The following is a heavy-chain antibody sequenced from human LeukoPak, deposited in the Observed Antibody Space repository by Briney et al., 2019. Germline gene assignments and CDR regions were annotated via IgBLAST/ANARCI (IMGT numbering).Heavy chain of an antibody. CDR2: INQGGSDK. J-gene: IGHJ4*02. Sequence: GGSLRLSCAASGFTFSGHWMSWVRQAPGRGLEWVANINQGGSDKYYVDSVKGRFTISRDNANNFLYLRMNSLRGEDTAVYYCTRDRSRAEDDWGQGTLVTVSS. D-gene: IGHD1-14*01. CDR1: GFTFSGHW. V-gene: IGHV3-7*01. CDR3: TRDRSRAEDD.